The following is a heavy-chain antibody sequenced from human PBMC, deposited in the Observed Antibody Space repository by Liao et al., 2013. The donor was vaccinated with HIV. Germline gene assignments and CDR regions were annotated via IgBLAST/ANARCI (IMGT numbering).Heavy chain of an antibody. V-gene: IGHV4-4*07. CDR3: ARDIAVTGSTDAFDI. D-gene: IGHD1-20*01. CDR1: SGSISRFY. CDR2: MSASGTT. Sequence: QVQLQESGPGLVKPSETLSLTCTVSSGSISRFYWSWIRQTAGKGLEWIGRMSASGTTNYNPSLKNRVTLSIDTSKNQFSLNLKSVAAADTALYYCARDIAVTGSTDAFDIWGRGTLVTVSP. J-gene: IGHJ3*02.